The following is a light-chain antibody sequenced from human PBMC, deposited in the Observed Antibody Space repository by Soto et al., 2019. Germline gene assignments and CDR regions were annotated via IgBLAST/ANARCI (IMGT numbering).Light chain of an antibody. Sequence: DIQMTQSPSTLSGSVGDRVTITCRSSQTISSWLAWYQQKPGKAPKLLIYKASTLKSGVPSRFSGSGSGTEFTLTISSLQPDDFATYYYQQYNSYTWTFGQGTKVDIK. V-gene: IGKV1-5*03. CDR1: QTISSW. CDR3: QQYNSYTWT. J-gene: IGKJ1*01. CDR2: KAS.